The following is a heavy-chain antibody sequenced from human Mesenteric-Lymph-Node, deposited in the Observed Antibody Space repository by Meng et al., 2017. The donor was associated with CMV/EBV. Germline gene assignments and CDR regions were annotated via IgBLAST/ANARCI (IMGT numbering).Heavy chain of an antibody. CDR2: INPNTGGT. Sequence: YTFTEYYIPWVRPAPGQGLEWVGRINPNTGGTNYAQIFQGRVTMTRDTSISTAYMDLSRLTSDDTAVYYCARESMDNRWYHYRYFDLWGRGTLVTVSS. V-gene: IGHV1-2*06. CDR1: YTFTEYY. J-gene: IGHJ2*01. D-gene: IGHD6-13*01. CDR3: ARESMDNRWYHYRYFDL.